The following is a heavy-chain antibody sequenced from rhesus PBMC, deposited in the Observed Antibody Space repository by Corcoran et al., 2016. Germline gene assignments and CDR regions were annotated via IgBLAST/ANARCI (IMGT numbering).Heavy chain of an antibody. Sequence: QVQLQESGPGLVKPSETLSLTCAVSGGSIRSTYWSWPRQAPGKGLEWIGRIYGSGVSTDYNPSLKSRVTISTDTSKNQFSLKLSSVTAADTAVYYCARVVDSSGSTYFDLWGPGTPITISS. V-gene: IGHV4-160*01. CDR3: ARVVDSSGSTYFDL. J-gene: IGHJ2*01. CDR1: GGSIRSTY. CDR2: IYGSGVST. D-gene: IGHD6-31*01.